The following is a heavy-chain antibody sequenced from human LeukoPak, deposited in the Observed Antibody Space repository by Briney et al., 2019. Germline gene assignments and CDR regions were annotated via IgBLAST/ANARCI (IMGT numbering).Heavy chain of an antibody. J-gene: IGHJ5*02. V-gene: IGHV1-46*01. CDR1: GYTFTSYY. CDR3: ARDLDILTGYYKPNNWFDP. Sequence: GASVKVSCKASGYTFTSYYMHWVRQAPGQGLEWMGIINPSGGSTSYAQKFQDRVAMTRDTSTSTVYMELSSLRSEDTVVYYCARDLDILTGYYKPNNWFDPWGQGTLVTVSS. CDR2: INPSGGST. D-gene: IGHD3-9*01.